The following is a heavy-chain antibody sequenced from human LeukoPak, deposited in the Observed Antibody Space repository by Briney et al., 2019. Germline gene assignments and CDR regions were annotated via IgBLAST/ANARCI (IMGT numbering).Heavy chain of an antibody. D-gene: IGHD3-22*01. V-gene: IGHV1-2*02. J-gene: IGHJ4*02. CDR1: GYTFTGYY. CDR2: INPNSGGT. CDR3: AEEGDSSGFLPRR. Sequence: HRASVKVSCKASGYTFTGYYMHWVRQAPGQGLEWMGWINPNSGGTNYAQKFQGRVTMTRDTSTSTVYMELSSLRSEDTAVYYCAEEGDSSGFLPRRWGQGALVTVSS.